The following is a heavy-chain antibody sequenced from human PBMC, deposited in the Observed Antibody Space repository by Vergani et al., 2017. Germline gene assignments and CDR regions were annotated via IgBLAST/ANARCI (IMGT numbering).Heavy chain of an antibody. Sequence: EVQVVQSGGGLVKPGGSLRLSCETSGFIFSDYNLNWVRQAPGSGLEWVASISGRSSYVNYAVSVKGRFTISRDNAKNSLFLQMNSLRAEDTAVYYCAKVPSSSTAGAVFDYWGQGTLVTVSS. V-gene: IGHV3-21*02. CDR3: AKVPSSSTAGAVFDY. J-gene: IGHJ4*02. CDR1: GFIFSDYN. CDR2: ISGRSSYV. D-gene: IGHD6-13*01.